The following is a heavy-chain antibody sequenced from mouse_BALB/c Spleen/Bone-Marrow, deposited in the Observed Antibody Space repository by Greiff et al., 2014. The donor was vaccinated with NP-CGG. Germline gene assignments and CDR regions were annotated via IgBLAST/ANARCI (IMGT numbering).Heavy chain of an antibody. CDR1: GYTFSSYW. J-gene: IGHJ3*01. V-gene: IGHV1-87*01. CDR3: ARGAYYRYDGFAY. D-gene: IGHD2-14*01. Sequence: QVQLQQPGAELARPGDSVKLSCKAPGYTFSSYWMQWVKQRPGQGLEWIGSIYPGDGDTRYTQKFKGKATLTADKSSSTAYMQLSSLASEDSAVYYCARGAYYRYDGFAYWGQGTLVTVSA. CDR2: IYPGDGDT.